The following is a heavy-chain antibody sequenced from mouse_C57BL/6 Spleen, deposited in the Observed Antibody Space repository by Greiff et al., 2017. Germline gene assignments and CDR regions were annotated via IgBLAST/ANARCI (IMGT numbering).Heavy chain of an antibody. J-gene: IGHJ2*01. CDR3: TTSSWSFDY. CDR1: GFNIKDDY. CDR2: IDPENGDT. V-gene: IGHV14-4*01. D-gene: IGHD1-1*01. Sequence: VQLQQSGAELVRPGASVKLSCTASGFNIKDDYMHWVKQRPEQGLEWIGWIDPENGDTEYASKFQGKATITADTSSNTAYLQLSSLTSEDTAVYYCTTSSWSFDYWGQGTTLTVSA.